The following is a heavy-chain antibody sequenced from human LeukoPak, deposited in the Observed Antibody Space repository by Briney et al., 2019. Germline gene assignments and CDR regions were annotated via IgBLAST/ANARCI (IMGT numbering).Heavy chain of an antibody. Sequence: GASVKVSCKASGYTFTGYYIHWVRQATGQGLEWMGWMNPNSGNTGYAQKFQGRVTITRNTSISTAYMELSSLRSEDTAVYYCARGGRGGVAGPAYDAFDIWGQGTMVTVSS. J-gene: IGHJ3*02. V-gene: IGHV1-8*03. CDR2: MNPNSGNT. D-gene: IGHD6-19*01. CDR1: GYTFTGYY. CDR3: ARGGRGGVAGPAYDAFDI.